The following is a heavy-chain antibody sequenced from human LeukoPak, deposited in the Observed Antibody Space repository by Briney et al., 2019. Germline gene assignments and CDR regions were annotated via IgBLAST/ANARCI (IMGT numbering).Heavy chain of an antibody. V-gene: IGHV3-30*04. D-gene: IGHD5-12*01. CDR1: GFTFSRYA. CDR3: ARDVDIVATIVTLDY. Sequence: GGSLRLSCAASGFTFSRYAMHWVRQAPGKGLEWVAVISYDGSNKYYADSVKGRFTISRDNSKNTLCLQMNSLRAEDTAVCYCARDVDIVATIVTLDYWGQGTLVTVSS. CDR2: ISYDGSNK. J-gene: IGHJ4*02.